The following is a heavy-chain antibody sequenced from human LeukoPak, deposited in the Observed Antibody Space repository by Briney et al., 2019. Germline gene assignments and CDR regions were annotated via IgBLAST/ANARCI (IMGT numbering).Heavy chain of an antibody. CDR2: ISGSGGST. CDR1: GFTFSSYA. V-gene: IGHV3-23*01. CDR3: ARGARSFTVTDYFDY. D-gene: IGHD4-17*01. Sequence: PGGSLRLSCAASGFTFSSYAMSWVRQAPGKGLEWVSAISGSGGSTYYADSVKGRFTISRDNSKNTLYLQMNSLRAEDTAVYYCARGARSFTVTDYFDYWGQGTLVTVSS. J-gene: IGHJ4*02.